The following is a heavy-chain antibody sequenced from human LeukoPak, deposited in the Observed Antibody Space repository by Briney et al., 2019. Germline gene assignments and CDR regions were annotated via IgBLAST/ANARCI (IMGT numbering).Heavy chain of an antibody. CDR2: IYTSGRP. J-gene: IGHJ4*02. CDR3: ARLNNSNSYFDY. V-gene: IGHV4-4*09. D-gene: IGHD4-11*01. CDR1: VGFISSYY. Sequence: SETQSLICTVSVGFISSYYWSWIRQPTGKGLEWMGFIYTSGRPNDHPSHKSRATMSVDTSTNQLSLKLSSVTAADTAVYYCARLNNSNSYFDYWGQGTLVTVSS.